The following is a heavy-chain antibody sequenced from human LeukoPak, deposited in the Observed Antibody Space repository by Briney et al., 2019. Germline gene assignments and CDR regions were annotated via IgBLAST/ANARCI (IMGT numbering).Heavy chain of an antibody. CDR3: TRGHWGLQS. CDR1: GASVTDYY. J-gene: IGHJ5*02. V-gene: IGHV4-59*02. CDR2: IHNSGNS. Sequence: SETLSLTCTVSGASVTDYYWSWIRQSPGKGLEWISYIHNSGNSDYDPSLRSRVTTSLDTSKNQFSLNLISVTAADTAVYYCTRGHWGLQSWSQGTLVTVSS. D-gene: IGHD7-27*01.